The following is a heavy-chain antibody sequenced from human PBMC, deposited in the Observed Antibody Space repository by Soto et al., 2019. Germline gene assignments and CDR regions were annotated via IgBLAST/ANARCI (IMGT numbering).Heavy chain of an antibody. V-gene: IGHV2-5*02. Sequence: GPTLVNPTHTLTLTCTFSGFSLSSSVVGVGWIRQPPGKSLEWLALIYWDDDKRYSPSLESRLTITKDTSKNQVVLTMTNMDPVDTATHFCEHKGGVAPTLFYLYYGLDVWGQGTTVTVSS. D-gene: IGHD5-12*01. CDR2: IYWDDDK. CDR3: EHKGGVAPTLFYLYYGLDV. J-gene: IGHJ6*02. CDR1: GFSLSSSVVG.